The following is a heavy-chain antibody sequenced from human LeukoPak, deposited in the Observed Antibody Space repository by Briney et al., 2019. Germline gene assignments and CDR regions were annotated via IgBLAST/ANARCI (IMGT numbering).Heavy chain of an antibody. D-gene: IGHD4-17*01. J-gene: IGHJ3*02. CDR1: GFTFSDYY. CDR3: AKEGPTVTTWGAFGI. CDR2: ISSSGSTI. Sequence: GGSLRLSCAASGFTFSDYYMSWIRQAPGKGLEWVSYISSSGSTIYYADSVKGRFTISRDNAKNSLYLQMNSLRAEDTAVYYCAKEGPTVTTWGAFGIWGQGTMVTVSS. V-gene: IGHV3-11*01.